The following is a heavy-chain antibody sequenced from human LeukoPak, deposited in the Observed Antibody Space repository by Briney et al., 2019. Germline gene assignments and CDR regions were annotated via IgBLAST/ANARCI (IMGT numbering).Heavy chain of an antibody. D-gene: IGHD3-10*01. Sequence: GGSLRLSCAASGFTFSSYSMNWVRQAPGKGLEWVSYISSSSSTIYYADSVKGRFTISRDNTKNSLYLQMNSLRAEDTAVYYCAKDEGVGYYYGMDVWGQGTTVTVSS. V-gene: IGHV3-48*04. CDR3: AKDEGVGYYYGMDV. CDR2: ISSSSSTI. J-gene: IGHJ6*02. CDR1: GFTFSSYS.